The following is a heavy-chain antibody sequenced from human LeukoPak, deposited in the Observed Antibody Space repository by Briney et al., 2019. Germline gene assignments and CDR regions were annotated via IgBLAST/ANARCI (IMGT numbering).Heavy chain of an antibody. CDR3: TRENYGPTGYLDY. Sequence: GGSLRLSCTASGFTFGDYAMSWVRQAPGKGLEWVGFIRSKAYGGTTEYAASVKGRFTISRDDSKSIAYLQMNSLKTEDTAVYYCTRENYGPTGYLDYWGQGTLVTVSS. V-gene: IGHV3-49*04. CDR1: GFTFGDYA. D-gene: IGHD1-7*01. J-gene: IGHJ4*02. CDR2: IRSKAYGGTT.